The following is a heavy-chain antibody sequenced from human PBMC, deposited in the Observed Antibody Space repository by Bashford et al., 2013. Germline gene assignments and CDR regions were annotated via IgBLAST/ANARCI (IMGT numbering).Heavy chain of an antibody. D-gene: IGHD1-26*01. CDR3: AKASPGIVGPVDY. CDR2: IYYSGST. CDR1: GGSISSSSYY. J-gene: IGHJ4*02. Sequence: SETLSLTCTVSGGSISSSSYYWGWIRQPPGKGLEWIGSIYYSGSTYYNPSLKSRVTISVDTSKNQFSLKLSSVTAADTAVYYCAKASPGIVGPVDYWGQGTLVTVSS. V-gene: IGHV4-39*01.